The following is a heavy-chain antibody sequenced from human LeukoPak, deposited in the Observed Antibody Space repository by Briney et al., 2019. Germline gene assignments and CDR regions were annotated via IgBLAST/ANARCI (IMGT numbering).Heavy chain of an antibody. CDR3: AKTAMGYYMDV. Sequence: GGSLRLSCAASGFTVNSNYMSWVRQAPGKGLEWVSVIYRGGSTYYADSAKGRFTISRDNSKNTLSLQMNSLRAEDTAVYYCAKTAMGYYMDVWGKGTTVTVSS. CDR1: GFTVNSNY. V-gene: IGHV3-53*01. D-gene: IGHD5-24*01. CDR2: IYRGGST. J-gene: IGHJ6*03.